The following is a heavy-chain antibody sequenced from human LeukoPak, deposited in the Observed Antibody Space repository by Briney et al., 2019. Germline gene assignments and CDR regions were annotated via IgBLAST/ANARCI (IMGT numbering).Heavy chain of an antibody. V-gene: IGHV4-4*07. J-gene: IGHJ3*02. Sequence: SETLSLTCTVSGGSISSYYWSWIRQPAGKGLEWIGRIYTSGSTNYNPSLKSRVTMSVDTSKNQFSLKLSSVTAADTAVYYCARTYYYGSGSYYDSRDGFDIWGQGTMVTVSS. CDR3: ARTYYYGSGSYYDSRDGFDI. CDR2: IYTSGST. D-gene: IGHD3-10*01. CDR1: GGSISSYY.